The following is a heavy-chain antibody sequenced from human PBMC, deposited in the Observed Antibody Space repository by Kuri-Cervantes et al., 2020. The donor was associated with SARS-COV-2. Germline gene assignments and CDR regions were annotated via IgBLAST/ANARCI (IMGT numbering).Heavy chain of an antibody. J-gene: IGHJ6*03. Sequence: GESLKISFTASGFTFGEYAMSWVRQAPGKGLEWVGFIRSKAYGETTEYAASVKGRFTISRDDSKSIAYLQMNSLKNEDKAVYYCTRLTFPYYYYMDVWGKGTTVTVSS. CDR1: GFTFGEYA. V-gene: IGHV3-49*04. CDR3: TRLTFPYYYYMDV. D-gene: IGHD3-9*01. CDR2: IRSKAYGETT.